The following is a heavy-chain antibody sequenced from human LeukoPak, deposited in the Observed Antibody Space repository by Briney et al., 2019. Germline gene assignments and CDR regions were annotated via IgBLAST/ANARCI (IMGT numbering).Heavy chain of an antibody. D-gene: IGHD5-12*01. Sequence: GGSLRLSCAASGFTFSSYWMNWVRQAPGKGLEWVANIKQDGSEKYYVDSVKGRFTISRDNTKNSLYLQMNSLRAEDTAVYYCARDQGYSSYDLGYWGQGTLVTVSS. CDR2: IKQDGSEK. J-gene: IGHJ4*02. V-gene: IGHV3-7*01. CDR1: GFTFSSYW. CDR3: ARDQGYSSYDLGY.